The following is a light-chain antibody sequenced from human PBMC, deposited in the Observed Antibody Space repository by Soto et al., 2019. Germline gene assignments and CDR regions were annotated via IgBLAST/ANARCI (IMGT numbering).Light chain of an antibody. J-gene: IGKJ1*01. CDR3: QQYGSSLWT. CDR2: GAS. V-gene: IGKV3-20*01. Sequence: EIVMTQSPATLSVSPGEGATLSCRASQSVSRYLAWYQQKPGQAPRLLIYGASSRATGIPDRFSGSGSGTDFTLTISRLEPKDFAVYYCQQYGSSLWTFGQGTKVDIK. CDR1: QSVSRY.